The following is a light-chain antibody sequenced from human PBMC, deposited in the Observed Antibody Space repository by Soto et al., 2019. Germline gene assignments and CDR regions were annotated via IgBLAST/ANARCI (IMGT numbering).Light chain of an antibody. J-gene: IGKJ1*01. Sequence: ETVLTQSPGTLSLSPGERATLFCRASQSVSSGYLAWYQQKPGQAPSLLIFGASNRATGIPDRFSGSGSGTEFTLTISRLEPEDFAMYYCQQHGSSPPSWTFGQGTKVEIK. CDR3: QQHGSSPPSWT. V-gene: IGKV3-20*01. CDR2: GAS. CDR1: QSVSSGY.